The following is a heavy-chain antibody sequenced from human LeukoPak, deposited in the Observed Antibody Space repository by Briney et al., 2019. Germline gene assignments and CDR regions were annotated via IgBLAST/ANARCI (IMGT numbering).Heavy chain of an antibody. V-gene: IGHV3-66*01. J-gene: IGHJ4*02. Sequence: GGSLRLSCAASGFTVSNNYMSWVRQAPGKGLEWVSVIYSGGGTYYADSVKGRFTISRDNAKNTLYLQMNSLRAEDTAVYYCARDSGHSFDYWGQGTLVTVSS. CDR3: ARDSGHSFDY. CDR1: GFTVSNNY. D-gene: IGHD4-11*01. CDR2: IYSGGGT.